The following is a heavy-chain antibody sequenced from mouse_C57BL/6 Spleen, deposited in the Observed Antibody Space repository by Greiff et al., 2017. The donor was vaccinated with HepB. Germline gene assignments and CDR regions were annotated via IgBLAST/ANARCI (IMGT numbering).Heavy chain of an antibody. CDR3: VRQGGEYAMDY. J-gene: IGHJ4*01. V-gene: IGHV10-1*01. Sequence: EVMLVESGGGLVQPKGSLKLSCAASGFSFNTYAMNWVRQAPGKGLEWVARIRSKSNNYATYYADSVKDRFTISRDDSESMLYLQMNNLKTEDTAMYYCVRQGGEYAMDYWGQGTSVTVSS. CDR1: GFSFNTYA. CDR2: IRSKSNNYAT.